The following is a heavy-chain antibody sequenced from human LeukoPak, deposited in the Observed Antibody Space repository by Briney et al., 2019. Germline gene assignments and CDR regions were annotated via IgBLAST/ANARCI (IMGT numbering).Heavy chain of an antibody. CDR1: GFTFSSYS. CDR2: ISSSSSYI. CDR3: AKSVGYSYGRDYFDY. V-gene: IGHV3-21*04. J-gene: IGHJ4*02. Sequence: VGSLRLSCAASGFTFSSYSMNWVRQAPGKGLKWVSSISSSSSYIYYADSVKGRFTISRDNAKNSLYLQMNSLRAEDMALYYCAKSVGYSYGRDYFDYWGQGTLVTVSS. D-gene: IGHD5-18*01.